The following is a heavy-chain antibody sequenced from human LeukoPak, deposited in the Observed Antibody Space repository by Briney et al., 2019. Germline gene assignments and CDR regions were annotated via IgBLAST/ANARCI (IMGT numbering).Heavy chain of an antibody. V-gene: IGHV3-74*01. D-gene: IGHD2-21*01. Sequence: GGSLRLSCAASGFTFSSYWMHWVRQAPGNGLVWVSRINSDGRSTSYADSVTGRFTMSRDNAKNTLYLQMNSLRAEDTAVYYCVRDVWGDRDSYFDYWGQGTLVTVSS. J-gene: IGHJ4*02. CDR2: INSDGRST. CDR3: VRDVWGDRDSYFDY. CDR1: GFTFSSYW.